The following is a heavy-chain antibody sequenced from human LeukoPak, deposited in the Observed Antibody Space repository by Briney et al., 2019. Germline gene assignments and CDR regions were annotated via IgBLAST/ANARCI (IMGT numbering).Heavy chain of an antibody. Sequence: KSGGSLRLSCAASGFTFSGYTMNWVRQAPGKGLEWVSSISITSSNIYYADSVRGRFTISRDNAKNSLFLQMNGPRAEDTAMYYCARGDWEASWGQGTLVTVSS. D-gene: IGHD3/OR15-3a*01. CDR2: ISITSSNI. V-gene: IGHV3-21*06. CDR1: GFTFSGYT. J-gene: IGHJ5*02. CDR3: ARGDWEAS.